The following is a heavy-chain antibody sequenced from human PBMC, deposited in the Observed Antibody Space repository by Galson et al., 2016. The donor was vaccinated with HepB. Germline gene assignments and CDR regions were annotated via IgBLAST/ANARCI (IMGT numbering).Heavy chain of an antibody. V-gene: IGHV3-30*03. CDR3: ARDYIMMTVTWGPDY. Sequence: LRLSCAASGLTFSRYGIHWVRQAQGKGLEWVAVISYDGSYKFYADSVRGRFTISRDNSEDTVYLQMNSLRAEDTAVYYCARDYIMMTVTWGPDYWGQGTLVSVSS. CDR2: ISYDGSYK. CDR1: GLTFSRYG. J-gene: IGHJ4*02. D-gene: IGHD4-17*01.